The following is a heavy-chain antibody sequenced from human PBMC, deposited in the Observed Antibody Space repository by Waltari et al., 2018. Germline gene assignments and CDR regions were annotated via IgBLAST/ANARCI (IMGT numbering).Heavy chain of an antibody. D-gene: IGHD6-13*01. V-gene: IGHV3-23*01. J-gene: IGHJ4*02. CDR3: AKSWTENSAFDY. Sequence: EVQLLESGGGLVQPGGSLRLSCAASGFTFSSYAMSWVRQAPGKGLEWGSDISGSGGSTYYADSVKGRFTISRDNSKNTLYLQMNSLRAEDTAVYYCAKSWTENSAFDYWGQGTLVTVSS. CDR1: GFTFSSYA. CDR2: ISGSGGST.